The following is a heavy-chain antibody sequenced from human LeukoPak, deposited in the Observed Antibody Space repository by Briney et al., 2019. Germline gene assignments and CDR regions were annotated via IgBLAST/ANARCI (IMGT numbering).Heavy chain of an antibody. V-gene: IGHV1-69*13. CDR3: ARDGSTHYYGSGSGAFDI. J-gene: IGHJ3*02. Sequence: ASVKVSCKASGGTFSSYAIGWVRQAPGQGLEWMGGMIPIFGTANYAQKFQGRVTITADESTSTAYMELSSLRSEDTAVYYCARDGSTHYYGSGSGAFDIWGQGTMVTVSS. CDR2: MIPIFGTA. D-gene: IGHD3-10*01. CDR1: GGTFSSYA.